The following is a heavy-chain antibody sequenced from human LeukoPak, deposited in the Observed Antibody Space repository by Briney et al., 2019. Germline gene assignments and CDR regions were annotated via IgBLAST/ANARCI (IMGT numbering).Heavy chain of an antibody. Sequence: ASVKVSCKASGYTFTGYYMHWVRQAPVQGLEWMGWINPNSGGTNYAQKFQGRVTMTRDTSISTAYMELSRLRSDDTAVYYCALHCSSTSCYPPYYYYMDVWGKGTTVTVSS. D-gene: IGHD2-2*01. CDR1: GYTFTGYY. CDR3: ALHCSSTSCYPPYYYYMDV. J-gene: IGHJ6*03. CDR2: INPNSGGT. V-gene: IGHV1-2*02.